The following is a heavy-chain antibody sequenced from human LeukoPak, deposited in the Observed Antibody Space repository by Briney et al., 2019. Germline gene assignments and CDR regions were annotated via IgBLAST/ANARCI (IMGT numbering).Heavy chain of an antibody. J-gene: IGHJ4*02. CDR1: GFTFSSYA. D-gene: IGHD4-17*01. V-gene: IGHV3-23*01. CDR3: AKDNDYGDYANFDY. CDR2: ISGSGGST. Sequence: PGGSLRLSCAASGFTFSSYAMSWVRQAPGKGLEWVSAISGSGGSTYYANSVKGRFTISRDNSKNTLYLQMNSLRAEDTAVYYCAKDNDYGDYANFDYWGQGTLVTVSS.